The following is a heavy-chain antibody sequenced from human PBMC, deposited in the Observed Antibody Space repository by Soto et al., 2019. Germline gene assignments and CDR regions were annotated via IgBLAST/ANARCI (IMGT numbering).Heavy chain of an antibody. J-gene: IGHJ4*02. Sequence: SENLSLTCTVSGAPLGVYTWNWIRQSPGKGLEWIGYTYSSGSTAYNPSLQSRVTISVDTSKNEFSLKLNSVTAADTAVYYCARGQTIRAFEYWGQGALVTVSS. CDR1: GAPLGVYT. CDR2: TYSSGST. V-gene: IGHV4-59*01. CDR3: ARGQTIRAFEY.